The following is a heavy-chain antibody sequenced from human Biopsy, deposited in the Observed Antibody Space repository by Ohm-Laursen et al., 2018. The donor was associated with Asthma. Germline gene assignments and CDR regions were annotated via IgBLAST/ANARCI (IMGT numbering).Heavy chain of an antibody. Sequence: SQTLSLTCAVPGDSINSGGFSWNLNPQPPGEGLGGVSYPFPQGATPHNPSLKSRVTISVDRSKRQFSLKVNSVTAADTAVYYCARMITMIQAANYYSYAMDVWGQGTTVTVSS. V-gene: IGHV4-30-2*01. CDR3: ARMITMIQAANYYSYAMDV. J-gene: IGHJ6*02. CDR2: PFPQGAT. D-gene: IGHD3-22*01. CDR1: GDSINSGGFS.